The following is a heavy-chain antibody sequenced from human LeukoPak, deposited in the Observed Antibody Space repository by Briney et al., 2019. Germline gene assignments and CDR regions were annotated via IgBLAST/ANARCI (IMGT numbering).Heavy chain of an antibody. CDR2: ISYDGSNK. J-gene: IGHJ6*02. Sequence: QAGGSLRLSCAASGFTFSSYGMHWVRQAPGKGLEWVAVISYDGSNKYYADSVKGRFTISRDNSKNTLYLQMNSLRAEDTAVYYCAKDQTYGMDVWGQGTTVTVSS. CDR1: GFTFSSYG. V-gene: IGHV3-30*18. CDR3: AKDQTYGMDV.